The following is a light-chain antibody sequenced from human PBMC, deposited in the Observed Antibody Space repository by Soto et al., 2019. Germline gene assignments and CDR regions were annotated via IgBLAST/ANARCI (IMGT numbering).Light chain of an antibody. V-gene: IGKV1-5*01. CDR3: QYNSYPWT. CDR2: DAS. J-gene: IGKJ1*01. CDR1: QSISRW. Sequence: DIQMTQSPSTLSASVGDRVTITCRASQSISRWLAWYQQKSGKAPKFLIYDASSLESGVPSRFSGSGSGTEFTLTISTLQPDDFATYYCQYNSYPWTFGQGTKVDIK.